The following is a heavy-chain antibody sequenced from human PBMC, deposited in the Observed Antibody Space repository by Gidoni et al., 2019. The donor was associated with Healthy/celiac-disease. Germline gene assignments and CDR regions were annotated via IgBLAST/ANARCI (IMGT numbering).Heavy chain of an antibody. Sequence: QLQLQESGPGLVQPSETLSLSCTVPGGSISSSSYYWGWIRQPPGKGLEWIGSIYYSGSTYYNPSLKRRVTISVDTSKNQCSLKLSSVTAADTAVYYCARLVVAATVPNYYYYYGMDVWGQGTTVTVSS. CDR2: IYYSGST. CDR3: ARLVVAATVPNYYYYYGMDV. V-gene: IGHV4-39*01. J-gene: IGHJ6*02. CDR1: GGSISSSSYY. D-gene: IGHD2-15*01.